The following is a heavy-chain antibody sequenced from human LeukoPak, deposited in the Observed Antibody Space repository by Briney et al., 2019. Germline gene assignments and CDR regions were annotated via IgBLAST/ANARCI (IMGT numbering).Heavy chain of an antibody. Sequence: TGGSLRLSCAASGFTFGSYGIHWVRQAPGKGLEWVALISYDGSKEYYGDSVKGRFTISRDNSKNTLYLQMNSLRAEDTAVYYCARDQGYTYGHSFDYWGQGTLVTVSS. V-gene: IGHV3-30*03. CDR3: ARDQGYTYGHSFDY. J-gene: IGHJ4*02. D-gene: IGHD5-18*01. CDR1: GFTFGSYG. CDR2: ISYDGSKE.